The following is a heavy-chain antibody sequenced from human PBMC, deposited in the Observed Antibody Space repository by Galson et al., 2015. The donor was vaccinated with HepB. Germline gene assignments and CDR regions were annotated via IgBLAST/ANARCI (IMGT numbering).Heavy chain of an antibody. J-gene: IGHJ5*02. Sequence: SCAASGFTFSSYAVHWVRQAPGKGLAWVAVISYDGSNKYYADSVKGRFTISRDNSKNTLYLQMNSLRAEDTAVYYCARESLGYCSSTSCSNWFDPWGQGTLVTVSS. CDR2: ISYDGSNK. V-gene: IGHV3-30-3*01. D-gene: IGHD2-2*01. CDR1: GFTFSSYA. CDR3: ARESLGYCSSTSCSNWFDP.